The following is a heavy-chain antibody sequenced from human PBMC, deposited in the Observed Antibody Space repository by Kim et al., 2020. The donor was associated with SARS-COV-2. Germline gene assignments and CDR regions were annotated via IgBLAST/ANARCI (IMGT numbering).Heavy chain of an antibody. CDR2: ISYDGSNK. CDR3: ARGWYCSSTSCYDYGIDV. D-gene: IGHD2-2*01. Sequence: GGSLRLSCAASGFTFSSYAMHWVRQAPGKGLEWVAVISYDGSNKYYADSVKGRLTISRDNSKNTQYLQMNSLRAEDTAVYYCARGWYCSSTSCYDYGIDVWRQETTDTVSS. J-gene: IGHJ6*02. CDR1: GFTFSSYA. V-gene: IGHV3-30*04.